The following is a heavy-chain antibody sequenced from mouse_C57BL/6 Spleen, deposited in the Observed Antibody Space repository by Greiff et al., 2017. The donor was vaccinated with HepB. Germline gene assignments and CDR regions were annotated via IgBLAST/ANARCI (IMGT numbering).Heavy chain of an antibody. CDR2: IYPGSGST. CDR3: ARSGHYYGSSYPVDY. D-gene: IGHD1-1*01. V-gene: IGHV1-55*01. Sequence: QVQLQQPGAELVKPGASVKMSCKASGYTFTSYWITWVKQRPGQGLEWIGDIYPGSGSTNYNEKFKSKATLTVDTSSSTAYMQLSSLTSEDSAVYYCARSGHYYGSSYPVDYWGQGTTLTVSS. J-gene: IGHJ2*01. CDR1: GYTFTSYW.